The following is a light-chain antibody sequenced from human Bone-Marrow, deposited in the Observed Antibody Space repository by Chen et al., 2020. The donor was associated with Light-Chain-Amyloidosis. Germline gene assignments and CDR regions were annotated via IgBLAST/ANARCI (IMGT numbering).Light chain of an antibody. Sequence: QSALTQPASVSGSPGQAITISCTGTSSDVGGYNYVSWYQQHPGKAPKLRIYDVSNRPAGVSNRFSCSKSGNTASLTISGLQAEDEADYYCSSYTSSSTNYVFGTGTKVTVL. CDR2: DVS. CDR1: SSDVGGYNY. J-gene: IGLJ1*01. V-gene: IGLV2-14*01. CDR3: SSYTSSSTNYV.